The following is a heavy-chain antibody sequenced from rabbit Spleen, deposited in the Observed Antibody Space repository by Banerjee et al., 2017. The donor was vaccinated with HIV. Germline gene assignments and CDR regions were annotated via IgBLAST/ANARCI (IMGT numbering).Heavy chain of an antibody. V-gene: IGHV1S45*01. CDR2: MNTRSGED. CDR1: GFSFSNKAV. D-gene: IGHD1-1*01. J-gene: IGHJ4*01. CDR3: ARDLVTVIGWNFNL. Sequence: EQLLESGGGLVKPEGSLKLSCTASGFSFSNKAVMCWVRQAPGKGLEWIACMNTRSGEDVYATWAKGRFTISKTSSTTVTLQMTSLTAADTATYFCARDLVTVIGWNFNLWGQGTLVTVS.